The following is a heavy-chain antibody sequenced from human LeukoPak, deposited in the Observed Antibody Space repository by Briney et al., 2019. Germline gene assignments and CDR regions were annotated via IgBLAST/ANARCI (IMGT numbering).Heavy chain of an antibody. J-gene: IGHJ4*02. D-gene: IGHD5-12*01. CDR1: GGSFIGYY. CDR3: ARDGVATTPYFFDC. CDR2: INHSGST. V-gene: IGHV4-34*01. Sequence: MASETLSLTCAVYGGSFIGYYWGWIRQPPGNGLEWIGEINHSGSTNSNPSLKSRVTISVDTSKNQFSLKLSSVTAADTAVYYFARDGVATTPYFFDCWGQGTLVTDSS.